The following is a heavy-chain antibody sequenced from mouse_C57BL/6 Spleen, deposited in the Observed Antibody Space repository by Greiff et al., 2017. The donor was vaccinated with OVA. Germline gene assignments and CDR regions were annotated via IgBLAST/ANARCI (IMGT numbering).Heavy chain of an antibody. J-gene: IGHJ1*03. CDR3: TRALYDGYYGRYFDV. Sequence: VHVKQSGTVLARPGASVKMSCKTSGYTFTSYWMHWVKQRPGQGLEWIGAIYPGNSDTSYNQKFKGKAKLTAVTSASTAYMELSSLTNEDSAVYYCTRALYDGYYGRYFDVWGTGTTVTVSS. V-gene: IGHV1-5*01. D-gene: IGHD2-3*01. CDR1: GYTFTSYW. CDR2: IYPGNSDT.